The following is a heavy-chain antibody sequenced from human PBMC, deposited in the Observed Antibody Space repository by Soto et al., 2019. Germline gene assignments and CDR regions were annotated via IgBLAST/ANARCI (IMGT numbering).Heavy chain of an antibody. Sequence: QITLKESGPTLVKPTQTLTLTCTFSGFSLSTREVGVGWIRQPPGTALEWLALIYWDDDQRYRPSLKSRLTIVKDTSKNLVILVMTTMDPEDTATYYCAHRAYYYGSGSYYTHWGQGILVTVSS. J-gene: IGHJ4*02. CDR3: AHRAYYYGSGSYYTH. CDR2: IYWDDDQ. V-gene: IGHV2-5*02. D-gene: IGHD3-10*01. CDR1: GFSLSTREVG.